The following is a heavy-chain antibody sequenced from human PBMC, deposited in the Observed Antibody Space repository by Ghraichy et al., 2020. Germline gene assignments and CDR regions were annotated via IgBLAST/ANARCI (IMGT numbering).Heavy chain of an antibody. Sequence: SVKVSCKASGGTLRSYAISWVRQAPGQGLEWMGGITPMFGTADYAQTFQGRLTITADRSTNTAYMELSSLRSDDTAVYYCAHCPRDYDYWSGYEAFDVWGQWTMVTVSS. CDR3: AHCPRDYDYWSGYEAFDV. V-gene: IGHV1-69*06. CDR1: GGTLRSYA. CDR2: ITPMFGTA. J-gene: IGHJ3*01. D-gene: IGHD3/OR15-3a*01.